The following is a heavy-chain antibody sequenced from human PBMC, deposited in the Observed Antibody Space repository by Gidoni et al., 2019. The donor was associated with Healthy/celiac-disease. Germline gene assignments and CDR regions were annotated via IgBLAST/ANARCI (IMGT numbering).Heavy chain of an antibody. J-gene: IGHJ4*02. Sequence: QVQLVESGGGVVQPGRSLRLSCAASGFNFSSYGMHWVRQAPGKGLEWVAVISYDGSNKYYADSVKGRFTISRDNSKNTLYLQMNSLRAEDTAVYYCAKDQIRYCSGGSCYPALDYWGQGTLVTVSS. D-gene: IGHD2-15*01. V-gene: IGHV3-30*18. CDR2: ISYDGSNK. CDR3: AKDQIRYCSGGSCYPALDY. CDR1: GFNFSSYG.